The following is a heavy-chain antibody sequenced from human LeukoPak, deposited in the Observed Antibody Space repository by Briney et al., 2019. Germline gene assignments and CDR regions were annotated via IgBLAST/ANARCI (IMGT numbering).Heavy chain of an antibody. CDR1: GLTFDDYG. J-gene: IGHJ4*02. D-gene: IGHD3-22*01. CDR2: INWNADST. V-gene: IGHV3-20*04. CDR3: AKDRHYYDSSGYHDY. Sequence: GGSLRLSCEASGLTFDDYGMGWVRQAPGKGLEWVSSINWNADSTGYADSVKGRFTISRDNAKNSLYLQMNSLRAEDTALYYCAKDRHYYDSSGYHDYWGQGTLVTVSS.